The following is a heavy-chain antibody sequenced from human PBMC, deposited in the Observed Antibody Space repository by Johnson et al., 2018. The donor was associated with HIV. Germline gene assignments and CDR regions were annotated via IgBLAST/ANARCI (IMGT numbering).Heavy chain of an antibody. V-gene: IGHV3-20*04. J-gene: IGHJ3*02. D-gene: IGHD6-19*01. Sequence: VQLVESGGGVVRPGGSLRLSCAASGFTFDDYGLSWVRQAPGKGLEWVSGINWNSGSIGYADSVKGRFTISSDNSKNTLYLQMDSLRAEDTAVYYCAKEPWHSSLSLIGLFVFDIRGQGTMVTVSS. CDR1: GFTFDDYG. CDR3: AKEPWHSSLSLIGLFVFDI. CDR2: INWNSGSI.